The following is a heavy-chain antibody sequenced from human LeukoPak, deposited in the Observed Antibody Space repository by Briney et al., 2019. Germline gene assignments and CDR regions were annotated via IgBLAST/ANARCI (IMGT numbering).Heavy chain of an antibody. D-gene: IGHD3-22*01. V-gene: IGHV3-48*01. Sequence: GGSLRLSCGASGITFSSYSMNWVRQAPGKGLEWVSYISSSGSTKYYADSVKGRITISRDNSNNMLYLQMNSLRAEDTAVYHCARASGGYYDSSGSFDYWGQGTLVTVSS. CDR1: GITFSSYS. CDR2: ISSSGSTK. J-gene: IGHJ4*02. CDR3: ARASGGYYDSSGSFDY.